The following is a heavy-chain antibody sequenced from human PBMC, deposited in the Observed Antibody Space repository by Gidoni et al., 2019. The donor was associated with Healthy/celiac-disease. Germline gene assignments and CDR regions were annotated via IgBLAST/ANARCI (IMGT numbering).Heavy chain of an antibody. CDR1: GLPFSSDA. V-gene: IGHV3-23*04. Sequence: EVQLVEQGGGVVQPGGSRRLPWVAPGLPFSSDAMSWVRQAPGKGLEWVSAISGSGGRTYYADSVKGRFTISRDNSKNTLYLQMNSLRAEDTAVYYCARERWLQSNYRGQGTLVTVSS. J-gene: IGHJ4*02. CDR2: ISGSGGRT. CDR3: ARERWLQSNY. D-gene: IGHD5-12*01.